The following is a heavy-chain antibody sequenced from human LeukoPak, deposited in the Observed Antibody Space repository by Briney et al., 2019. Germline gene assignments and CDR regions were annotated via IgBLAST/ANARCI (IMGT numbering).Heavy chain of an antibody. CDR3: ARDLITAAAGTDY. J-gene: IGHJ4*02. D-gene: IGHD6-13*01. CDR2: MNPNSGNT. Sequence: APVKVSCKASGYTFTSYDINWVRQATGQGLEWMGWMNPNSGNTGYAQKFQGRVTMTRDTSTSTVYMELSSLRSEDTAVYYCARDLITAAAGTDYWGQGTLVTVSS. CDR1: GYTFTSYD. V-gene: IGHV1-8*01.